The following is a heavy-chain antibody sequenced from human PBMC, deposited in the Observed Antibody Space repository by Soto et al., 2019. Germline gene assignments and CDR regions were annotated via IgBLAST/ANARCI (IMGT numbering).Heavy chain of an antibody. CDR1: GFTFSNYG. Sequence: QVQLVESGGGVVQPGGSLRLSCAASGFTFSNYGMHWVRQAPGKGLESVAVIWYDGSNKYYADSVKGRFTISRDNSKNTMYLQVNSLRAEDTAVYYCARDYSRYYGMDVWGQGTTVTVYS. D-gene: IGHD2-15*01. J-gene: IGHJ6*02. CDR3: ARDYSRYYGMDV. CDR2: IWYDGSNK. V-gene: IGHV3-33*01.